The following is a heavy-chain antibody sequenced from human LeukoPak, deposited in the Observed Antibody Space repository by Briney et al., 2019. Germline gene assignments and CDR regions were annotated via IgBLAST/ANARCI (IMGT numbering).Heavy chain of an antibody. CDR3: ARESDWNDAFDI. V-gene: IGHV4-59*01. D-gene: IGHD1-1*01. Sequence: SETLSLTCAVSGESFSGYYWTWIRQPPRKGLDWIGYIFYSGSTNYTPSLKSRVTISVDTSKNQFSLKLSSVTAADTAVYYCARESDWNDAFDIWGQGTMVTVSS. J-gene: IGHJ3*02. CDR2: IFYSGST. CDR1: GESFSGYY.